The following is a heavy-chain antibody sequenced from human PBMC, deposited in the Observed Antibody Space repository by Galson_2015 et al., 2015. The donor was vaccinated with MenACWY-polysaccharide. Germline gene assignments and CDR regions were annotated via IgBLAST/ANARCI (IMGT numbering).Heavy chain of an antibody. Sequence: SLRLSCAASGFTFSGSAMHWVRQASGKGLEWVGRIRSKANNYATAYAASVKGRFTISRDDSKDTAYLQMNSLRAEDTAVYYCANPGLSTGRTSGVDYWGQGTLVTVSS. J-gene: IGHJ4*02. V-gene: IGHV3-73*01. CDR3: ANPGLSTGRTSGVDY. CDR2: IRSKANNYAT. CDR1: GFTFSGSA. D-gene: IGHD6-25*01.